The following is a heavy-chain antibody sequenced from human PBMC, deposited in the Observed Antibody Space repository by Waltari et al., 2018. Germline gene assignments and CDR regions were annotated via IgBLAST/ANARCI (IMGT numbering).Heavy chain of an antibody. J-gene: IGHJ3*02. D-gene: IGHD3-10*01. CDR3: ARRGSYTGGGGHGAFDI. CDR2: IIPIFGTA. CDR1: GGTFSSYA. V-gene: IGHV1-69*14. Sequence: QVQLVQSGAEVKKPGSSVKVSCKASGGTFSSYAISWVRQAPGQGLEWMGGIIPIFGTANYAQKFQGRVTITADKSTSTAYMELSSLRSEDTAVYYCARRGSYTGGGGHGAFDIWGQGTMVTVSS.